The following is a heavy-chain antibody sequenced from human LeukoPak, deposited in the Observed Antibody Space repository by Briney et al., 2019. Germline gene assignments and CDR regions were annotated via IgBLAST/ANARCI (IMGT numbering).Heavy chain of an antibody. D-gene: IGHD3-22*01. CDR1: GFTFSSYS. V-gene: IGHV3-30*03. CDR3: ARDLARSGYYYH. CDR2: ISYDGSNK. Sequence: GGSLRLSCAASGFTFSSYSMNWVRQAPGKGLEWVAVISYDGSNKYYADSVKGRFTISRDNSKNTLYLQMNSLRAEDTAVYYCARDLARSGYYYHWGQGTLVTVSS. J-gene: IGHJ5*02.